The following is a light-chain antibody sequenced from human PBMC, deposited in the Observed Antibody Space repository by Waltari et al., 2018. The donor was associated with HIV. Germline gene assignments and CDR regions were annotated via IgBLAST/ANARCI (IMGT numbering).Light chain of an antibody. J-gene: IGLJ1*01. Sequence: SYELTQTPSVSVSLGQTATVACGGDNLASKDVHWYQQKTGRPPVLVIYDNNKRPSGIRGRFSGVNSGITATLTISGAQGDDEADYHCQVWDSDTGVFGSGTKVTVL. CDR3: QVWDSDTGV. CDR1: NLASKD. V-gene: IGLV3-9*01. CDR2: DNN.